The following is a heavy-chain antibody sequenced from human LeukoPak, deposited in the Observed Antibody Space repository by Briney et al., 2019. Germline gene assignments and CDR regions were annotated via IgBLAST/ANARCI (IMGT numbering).Heavy chain of an antibody. CDR1: GGSISSGDYY. Sequence: SETLSLTCTVSGGSISSGDYYWSWIRQPPGKGLEWIGSIYYSGSTYYNPSLKSRVTISVDTSKNQFSLKLGSVTAADTAVYYCAREWYGERTFDIWGQGTLFTVSS. CDR2: IYYSGST. J-gene: IGHJ3*02. V-gene: IGHV4-39*02. CDR3: AREWYGERTFDI. D-gene: IGHD3-10*01.